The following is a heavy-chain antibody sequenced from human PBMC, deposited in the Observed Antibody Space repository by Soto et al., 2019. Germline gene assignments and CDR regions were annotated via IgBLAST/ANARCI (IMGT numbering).Heavy chain of an antibody. CDR3: AREFIAGYYDSSGNNAFDF. CDR2: INPSGVST. J-gene: IGHJ3*01. CDR1: GYTFTNYY. V-gene: IGHV1-46*01. D-gene: IGHD3-22*01. Sequence: QVQLVQSGAEVKKPGASVKVSCKTSGYTFTNYYIHWVRQATGQGLEWMGIINPSGVSTTYAHKFQGRVTMTSDRSTSTVYMELSSLRSEDTAVYYCAREFIAGYYDSSGNNAFDFWGQGTMVTVSS.